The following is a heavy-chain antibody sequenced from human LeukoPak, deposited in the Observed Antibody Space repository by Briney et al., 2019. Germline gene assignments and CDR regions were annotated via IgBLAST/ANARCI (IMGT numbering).Heavy chain of an antibody. V-gene: IGHV3-43*01. Sequence: GGSLRLSCAASGFTFDDYTLHWVRHAPGKGLEWLSLITWDAGRTSYAASVKGRFTISRDNIKNSLYLQMDSLRSEDTALYYCARDGLDWNDLFDYWGQGTLVTVSS. CDR2: ITWDAGRT. CDR1: GFTFDDYT. D-gene: IGHD1-1*01. J-gene: IGHJ4*02. CDR3: ARDGLDWNDLFDY.